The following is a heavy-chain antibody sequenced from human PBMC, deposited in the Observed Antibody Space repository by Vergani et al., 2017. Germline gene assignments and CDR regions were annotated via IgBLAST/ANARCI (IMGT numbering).Heavy chain of an antibody. CDR1: GFTFRNYI. J-gene: IGHJ2*01. Sequence: EVNLVESGGGLVQPGGSLRLSCAASGFTFRNYIMHWVRQTPGRGLEYVSGISRDGGDTYHANSVRGRFTISRDNAKNSLYLQMNSLRAEDTALYYCVKDIAASGNYWYFDLWGRGTLVTVSS. CDR3: VKDIAASGNYWYFDL. CDR2: ISRDGGDT. V-gene: IGHV3-64*01. D-gene: IGHD6-13*01.